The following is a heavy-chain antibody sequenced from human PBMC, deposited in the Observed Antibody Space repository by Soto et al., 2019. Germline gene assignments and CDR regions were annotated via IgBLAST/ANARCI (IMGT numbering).Heavy chain of an antibody. CDR3: ALIDWNPITMVRGVIITEGFQGMDV. Sequence: SGPTLVNPTETLTLTCTVSGFSLSNAGMGVSWIRQPPGKALEWLAHIFSNDEKSYSTSLKSRRTISKDTSKSQVVLTMTTMDRVDTGSYYCALIDWNPITMVRGVIITEGFQGMDVWGPGTTVTVSS. CDR1: GFSLSNAGMG. CDR2: IFSNDEK. J-gene: IGHJ6*02. D-gene: IGHD3-10*01. V-gene: IGHV2-26*01.